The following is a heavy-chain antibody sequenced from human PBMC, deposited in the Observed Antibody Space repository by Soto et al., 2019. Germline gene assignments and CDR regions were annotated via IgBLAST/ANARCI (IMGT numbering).Heavy chain of an antibody. CDR1: GFTFSSYG. J-gene: IGHJ5*02. CDR3: AATRHYYGSGSYYNGNWFDP. D-gene: IGHD3-10*01. Sequence: GGSLRLSCAASGFTFSSYGMHWVRQAPGKGLEWVAVIWYDGSNKYYADSVKGRFTISRDSSKNTLYLQMNSLRAEDTAVYYCAATRHYYGSGSYYNGNWFDPWGQGTLVTVSS. V-gene: IGHV3-33*01. CDR2: IWYDGSNK.